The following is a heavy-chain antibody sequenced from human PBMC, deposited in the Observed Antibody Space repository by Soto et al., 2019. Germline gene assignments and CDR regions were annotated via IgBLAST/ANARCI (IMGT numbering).Heavy chain of an antibody. CDR3: ARHLTYHDTGTYRTPFDY. V-gene: IGHV4-30-2*01. CDR1: GGSISSGGYS. Sequence: TSETLSLTCAVSGGSISSGGYSWSWIRQPPGKGLEWIGYIYHSGSTYYNPSLKSRVTISVDRSKNQFSLKLSSVTAADTAVYYCARHLTYHDTGTYRTPFDYWGQGTLVTVSS. J-gene: IGHJ4*02. CDR2: IYHSGST. D-gene: IGHD3-22*01.